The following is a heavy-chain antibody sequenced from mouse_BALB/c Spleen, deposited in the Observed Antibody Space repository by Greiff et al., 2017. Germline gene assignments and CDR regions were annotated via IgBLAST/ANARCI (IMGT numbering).Heavy chain of an antibody. CDR1: GDSITSGY. Sequence: VQLKESGPSLVKPSQTLSLTCSVTGDSITSGYWNWIRKFPGNKLEYMGYISYSGSTYYNPSLKSRISITRDTSKNQYYLQLNSVTTEDTATYYCARSIYDGYYVDWYFDVWGAGTTVTVSS. CDR3: ARSIYDGYYVDWYFDV. V-gene: IGHV3-8*02. D-gene: IGHD2-3*01. CDR2: ISYSGST. J-gene: IGHJ1*01.